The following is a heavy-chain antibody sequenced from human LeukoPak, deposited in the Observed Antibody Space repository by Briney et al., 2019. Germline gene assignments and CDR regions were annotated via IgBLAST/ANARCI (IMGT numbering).Heavy chain of an antibody. Sequence: PGGSLRLSCAASGFTFSSYGMHWVRQAPGKGLEWVAVISYDGSNKYYADSVKGRFTISRDNSKNMLYLQMNSLRAEDTAVYYCAKEPHYYDFWSGLDYWGQGTLVTVSS. J-gene: IGHJ4*02. D-gene: IGHD3-3*01. V-gene: IGHV3-30*18. CDR3: AKEPHYYDFWSGLDY. CDR1: GFTFSSYG. CDR2: ISYDGSNK.